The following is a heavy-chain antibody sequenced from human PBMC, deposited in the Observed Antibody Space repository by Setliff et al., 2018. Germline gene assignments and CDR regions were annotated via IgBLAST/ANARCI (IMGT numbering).Heavy chain of an antibody. CDR2: IYYSGST. J-gene: IGHJ4*02. V-gene: IGHV4-31*03. Sequence: KPSETLSLTCSVSGASISSDGYYWSWIRQYPGKGLEWIGYIYYSGSTYYNPSLQSRVTISIDTSKDQFSLTVTSVTAADTAMYYCARGRNVAARLLDSWGQGTLVTVSS. D-gene: IGHD6-6*01. CDR1: GASISSDGYY. CDR3: ARGRNVAARLLDS.